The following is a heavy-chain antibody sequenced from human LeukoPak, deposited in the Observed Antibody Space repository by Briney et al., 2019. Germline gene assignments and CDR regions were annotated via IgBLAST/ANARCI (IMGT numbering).Heavy chain of an antibody. Sequence: GGSLRLSCAASGFTVSNNYMSWVRQAPGKGLEWVSVIYSGGSTYYADSVKGRFTISRDTSKNTLSLQMNSLRAEDTAVYYCARDYGRELAARPNNWFDPWGQGTLVTVSS. CDR2: IYSGGST. J-gene: IGHJ5*02. D-gene: IGHD6-6*01. CDR1: GFTVSNNY. CDR3: ARDYGRELAARPNNWFDP. V-gene: IGHV3-53*01.